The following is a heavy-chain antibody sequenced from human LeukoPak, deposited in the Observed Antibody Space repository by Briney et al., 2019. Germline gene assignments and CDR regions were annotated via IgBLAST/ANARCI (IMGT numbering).Heavy chain of an antibody. V-gene: IGHV4-39*01. CDR2: IYYSGST. D-gene: IGHD3-10*01. CDR1: GGSISSYY. Sequence: SETLSLTCTVSGGSISSYYWGWIRQPPGKGLEWIGSIYYSGSTYYNPSLKSRVTISVDTSKNQFSLKLSSVTAADTAVYYCARHPALWFGESNFDYWGQGTLVTVSS. CDR3: ARHPALWFGESNFDY. J-gene: IGHJ4*02.